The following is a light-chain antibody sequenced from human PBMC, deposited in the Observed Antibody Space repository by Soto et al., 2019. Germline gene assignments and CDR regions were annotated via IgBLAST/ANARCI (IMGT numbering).Light chain of an antibody. CDR1: SGSVSTSYY. J-gene: IGLJ3*02. V-gene: IGLV8-61*01. CDR2: STN. Sequence: QAVVTQEPSFSVSPGGTVTLTCGLSSGSVSTSYYPSWYQQTPGQAPRTLIYSTNTRSSGVPDRFSGSILGNKAALTITGAQADDESDYYCVLYMGSGIRVFGGGTSSPS. CDR3: VLYMGSGIRV.